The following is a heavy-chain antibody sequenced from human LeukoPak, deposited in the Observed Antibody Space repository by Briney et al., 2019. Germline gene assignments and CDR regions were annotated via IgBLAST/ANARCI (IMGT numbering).Heavy chain of an antibody. Sequence: GGSLRLSCAASGFTFSSYEMNWVRQAPGKGLEWVSYISSSGSTIYYADSVKGRFTISRDNAKNSLYLQMNSPRAEDTAVYYCARGPPSIAAAPFDYWGQGTLVTVSS. CDR3: ARGPPSIAAAPFDY. CDR1: GFTFSSYE. D-gene: IGHD6-13*01. CDR2: ISSSGSTI. V-gene: IGHV3-48*03. J-gene: IGHJ4*02.